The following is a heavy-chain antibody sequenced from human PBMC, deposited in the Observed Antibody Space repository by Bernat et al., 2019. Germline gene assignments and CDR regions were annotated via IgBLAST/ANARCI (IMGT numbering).Heavy chain of an antibody. CDR1: GFTFGGYW. D-gene: IGHD2-15*01. CDR2: ISSDGSGT. J-gene: IGHJ5*02. V-gene: IGHV3-74*02. CDR3: ARDRVVVAGGWFDP. Sequence: EVQLVESGGGLVQPGGSLRLSCAASGFTFGGYWMHWVRQAPGKGLVWVSRISSDGSGTTYADSVKGRFTISRDNAKNTLYLQMNSLRAEDTAVYYCARDRVVVAGGWFDPWGQGTLVTVSS.